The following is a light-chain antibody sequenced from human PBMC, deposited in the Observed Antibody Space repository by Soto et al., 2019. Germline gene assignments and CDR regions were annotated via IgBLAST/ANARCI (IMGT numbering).Light chain of an antibody. Sequence: ALQMTQSPSSLSASVGDRVTITCRASQGIRNDLNWYQQKPGKAPKLLIYAASSLQSGVPSKFSGSGSGTDFTLTISSLQPEDFATYYCLQDYNYPRTFGQGTKVEIK. CDR1: QGIRND. V-gene: IGKV1-6*01. CDR2: AAS. J-gene: IGKJ1*01. CDR3: LQDYNYPRT.